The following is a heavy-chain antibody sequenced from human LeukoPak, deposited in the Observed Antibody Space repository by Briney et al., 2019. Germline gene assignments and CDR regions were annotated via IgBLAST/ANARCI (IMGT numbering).Heavy chain of an antibody. D-gene: IGHD3-10*01. J-gene: IGHJ4*02. V-gene: IGHV3-30*18. Sequence: PGGSLRLSCAASGFTFSSYGMHWVRQAPGKGLEWVAVISYDGSNKYYADSVKGRFTISRDNSKNTLYLQMNSLRAEDTAVYYCAKGVLPRGFDYWGQGTLVTVSS. CDR2: ISYDGSNK. CDR3: AKGVLPRGFDY. CDR1: GFTFSSYG.